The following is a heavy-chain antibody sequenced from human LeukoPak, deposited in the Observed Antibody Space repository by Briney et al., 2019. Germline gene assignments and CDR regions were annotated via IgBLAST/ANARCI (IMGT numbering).Heavy chain of an antibody. Sequence: ASVKVSCKASGYTFTSYGISWVRQAPGQGLEWMGWISAYNGNTNYAQKLRGRVTMTTDTSTSTAYMELRSLRSDDTAVYYCARDHGIAVAGTDFDYWGQGTLVTVSS. V-gene: IGHV1-18*01. CDR3: ARDHGIAVAGTDFDY. D-gene: IGHD6-19*01. J-gene: IGHJ4*02. CDR1: GYTFTSYG. CDR2: ISAYNGNT.